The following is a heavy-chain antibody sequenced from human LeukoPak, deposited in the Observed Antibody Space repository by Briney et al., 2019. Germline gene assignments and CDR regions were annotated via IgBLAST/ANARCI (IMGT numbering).Heavy chain of an antibody. V-gene: IGHV1-69*05. Sequence: ASVKVSCKASGGTFSSYAISWVRQAPGQGLEWMGGIIPIFGIANYAQKFQGRVTITTDESTSTAYMELSSLRSEDTAVYYCARAPATVPFGFDYWGQGTLVTVSS. D-gene: IGHD3-3*01. CDR2: IIPIFGIA. J-gene: IGHJ4*02. CDR1: GGTFSSYA. CDR3: ARAPATVPFGFDY.